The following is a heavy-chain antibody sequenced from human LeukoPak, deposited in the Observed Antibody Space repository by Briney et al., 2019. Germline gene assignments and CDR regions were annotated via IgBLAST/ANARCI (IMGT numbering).Heavy chain of an antibody. Sequence: GGSLRLSCAASGFTFSSYDMHWVRQATGKGLEWVSAIGTAGDTYYPGSVKGRFTISRENAKNSLYLQMNSLRAGDTAVNYCARDRYYYDSSGYFIYYGMDVWGQGTTVTVSS. CDR2: IGTAGDT. V-gene: IGHV3-13*04. CDR3: ARDRYYYDSSGYFIYYGMDV. D-gene: IGHD3-22*01. CDR1: GFTFSSYD. J-gene: IGHJ6*02.